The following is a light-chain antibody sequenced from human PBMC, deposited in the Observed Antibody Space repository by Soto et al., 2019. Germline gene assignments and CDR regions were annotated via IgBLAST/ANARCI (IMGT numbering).Light chain of an antibody. V-gene: IGKV3-11*01. J-gene: IGKJ4*01. Sequence: EIVLTQSPATLSLSPCERDTLSCRSRQSVSSYLAWYQQKPGQAPRLLIYDASNRATGIPARFSGSGSGTDFTLTISSLEPEDFAVYYCQQRSNWPLTFGGGTKVEIK. CDR2: DAS. CDR3: QQRSNWPLT. CDR1: QSVSSY.